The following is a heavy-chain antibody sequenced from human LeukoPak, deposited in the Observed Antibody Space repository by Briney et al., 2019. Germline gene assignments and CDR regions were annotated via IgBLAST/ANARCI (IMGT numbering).Heavy chain of an antibody. Sequence: SETLSLTCAVYGGSFGGYYWSWIRQPPGKGLEWIGEINHSGSTNYNPSLKSRVTISVDTSKNQFSLKLSSVTAADTAVYYCAREPRRGAFDIWGQGTMVTVSS. J-gene: IGHJ3*02. CDR1: GGSFGGYY. CDR3: AREPRRGAFDI. CDR2: INHSGST. V-gene: IGHV4-34*01. D-gene: IGHD5-24*01.